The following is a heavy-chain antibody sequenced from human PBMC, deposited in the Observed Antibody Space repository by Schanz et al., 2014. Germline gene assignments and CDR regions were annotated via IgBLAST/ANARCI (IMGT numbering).Heavy chain of an antibody. CDR2: INGYNAHT. CDR3: ARDRDQWDGNYLDY. J-gene: IGHJ4*02. Sequence: QVQLVQSGPEVKKPGASVRVSCQASGYTFVGYYIHWLRQAPGQGLEWMGWINGYNAHTNYAQKFQGRVTMTTDTSTSTVYMELRSLTSDDSAVYYCARDRDQWDGNYLDYWGQGTLVTVSS. V-gene: IGHV1-18*04. CDR1: GYTFVGYY. D-gene: IGHD1-26*01.